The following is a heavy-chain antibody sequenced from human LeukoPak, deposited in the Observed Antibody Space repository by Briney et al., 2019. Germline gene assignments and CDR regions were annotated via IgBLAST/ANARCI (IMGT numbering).Heavy chain of an antibody. CDR3: AKSAAYSSSWFPLKYYYYYYMDV. CDR1: GFTVSSNY. CDR2: IYSGGST. D-gene: IGHD6-13*01. Sequence: PGGSLRLSCAASGFTVSSNYMSWVRQAPGKGLEWVSVIYSGGSTYYADSVKGRFTISRDNSKNTLYLQMNSLRAKDTAVYYCAKSAAYSSSWFPLKYYYYYYMDVWGKGTTVTISS. V-gene: IGHV3-53*01. J-gene: IGHJ6*03.